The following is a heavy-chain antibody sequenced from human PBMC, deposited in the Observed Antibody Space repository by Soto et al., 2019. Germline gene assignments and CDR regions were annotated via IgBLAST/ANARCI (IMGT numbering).Heavy chain of an antibody. CDR2: INPSGGST. V-gene: IGHV1-46*01. D-gene: IGHD5-18*01. CDR3: ARDQGTLDTAMAPDY. Sequence: ASVKVSCKASGYTFTDYYLHWVRQAPGQGLEWMGIINPSGGSTSYAQKFQGRVTMTRDTSTSTVYMELSSLRSEDTAVYYCARDQGTLDTAMAPDYWGQGTLVTVSS. J-gene: IGHJ4*02. CDR1: GYTFTDYY.